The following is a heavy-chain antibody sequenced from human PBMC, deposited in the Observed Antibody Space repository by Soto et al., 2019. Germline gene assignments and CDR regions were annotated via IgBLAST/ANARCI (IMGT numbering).Heavy chain of an antibody. Sequence: QVQLVQSGAEVENPGASVRVSCKASGYTFSNYGISWVRQAPGQGLEWMGWISVYNGNTNYAQKLQGRITMTTDIPTSTAYMELRSLRSDDTAVYYCARDPRTYYYDPSGSPIDFWGQGTLVTVSS. D-gene: IGHD3-22*01. CDR1: GYTFSNYG. CDR2: ISVYNGNT. CDR3: ARDPRTYYYDPSGSPIDF. V-gene: IGHV1-18*01. J-gene: IGHJ4*02.